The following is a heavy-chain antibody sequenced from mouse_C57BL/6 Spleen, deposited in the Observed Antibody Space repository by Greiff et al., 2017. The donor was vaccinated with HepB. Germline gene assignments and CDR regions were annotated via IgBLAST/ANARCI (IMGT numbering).Heavy chain of an antibody. D-gene: IGHD1-1*01. CDR2: IYPGDGDT. Sequence: VQLQQSGPELVKPGASVKISCKASGYAFSSSWMNWVKQRPGKGLEWIGRIYPGDGDTNYNGKFKGKATLTADKSSSTAYMQLSSLTSEDSAVYFCAREAITTVAYYLDYWGQGTTLTVSS. J-gene: IGHJ2*01. CDR3: AREAITTVAYYLDY. V-gene: IGHV1-82*01. CDR1: GYAFSSSW.